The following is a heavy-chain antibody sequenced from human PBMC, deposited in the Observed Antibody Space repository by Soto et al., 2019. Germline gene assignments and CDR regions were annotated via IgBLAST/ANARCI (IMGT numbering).Heavy chain of an antibody. CDR3: ARDRHVGALQFDYYYYGMDV. CDR2: ISAYNGNT. J-gene: IGHJ6*02. CDR1: GYTFTSYG. D-gene: IGHD1-26*01. V-gene: IGHV1-18*01. Sequence: ASVKVSCKASGYTFTSYGISWVRQAPGQGLEWMGWISAYNGNTNYAQKLQGRVTMTTDTSTSTAYMELRSLRSDDTAVYYCARDRHVGALQFDYYYYGMDVWGQGTTVTVSS.